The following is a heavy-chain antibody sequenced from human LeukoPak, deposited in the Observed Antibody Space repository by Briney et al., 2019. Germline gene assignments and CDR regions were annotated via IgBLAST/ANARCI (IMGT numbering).Heavy chain of an antibody. J-gene: IGHJ4*02. CDR3: VKDMESYNCGGFDY. Sequence: PGGSLRLSCAASEFTFDDYAMHWVRQAPGKGLDWVSLISWDGGSTYYADSVMGRFTISRDNSKNSLYLQMNSLRAEDTALYYCVKDMESYNCGGFDYWGQGTLVTVSS. CDR2: ISWDGGST. CDR1: EFTFDDYA. D-gene: IGHD1-1*01. V-gene: IGHV3-43D*03.